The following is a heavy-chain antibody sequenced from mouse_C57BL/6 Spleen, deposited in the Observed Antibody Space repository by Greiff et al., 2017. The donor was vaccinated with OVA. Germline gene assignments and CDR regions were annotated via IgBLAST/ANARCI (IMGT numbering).Heavy chain of an antibody. CDR3: ARAPKGGSRGFDY. J-gene: IGHJ2*01. CDR2: INPSTGGT. Sequence: EVKLVESGPELVKPGASVKISCKASGYSFNGDYMNWVKQSPEKSLEWIGEINPSTGGTTYNQKFKAQATLTVDKSSSTAYMQLKSLTSEDSAVYYCARAPKGGSRGFDYWGQGTTLTVSS. V-gene: IGHV1-42*01. CDR1: GYSFNGDY. D-gene: IGHD1-1*01.